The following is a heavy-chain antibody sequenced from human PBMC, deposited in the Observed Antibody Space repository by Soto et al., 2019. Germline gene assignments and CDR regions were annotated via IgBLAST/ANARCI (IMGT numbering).Heavy chain of an antibody. CDR3: ARDRGRITMVRGVTNWFDP. CDR1: GGSISSYY. J-gene: IGHJ5*02. D-gene: IGHD3-10*01. Sequence: SETLSLTCTVSGGSISSYYWSWIRQPPGKGLEWIGYIYYSGSTNYNPSLKSRVTISVDTSKNQFSLKLSSVTAADTAVYYCARDRGRITMVRGVTNWFDPWGQGTLVTVSS. V-gene: IGHV4-59*01. CDR2: IYYSGST.